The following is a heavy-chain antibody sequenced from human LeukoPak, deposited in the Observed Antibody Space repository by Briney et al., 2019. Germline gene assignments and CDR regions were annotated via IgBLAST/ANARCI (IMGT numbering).Heavy chain of an antibody. J-gene: IGHJ3*02. CDR1: GGSITSGSYY. D-gene: IGHD3-22*01. CDR2: IYYSGST. V-gene: IGHV4-39*07. CDR3: ARAYYYDSSGYYSAFDI. Sequence: PSETLSLTCTVSGGSITSGSYYWGWIRQPPGKGLEWIGSIYYSGSTNYNPSLKSRVTISVDTSKNQFSLKLSSVTAADTAVYYCARAYYYDSSGYYSAFDIWGQGTMVTVSS.